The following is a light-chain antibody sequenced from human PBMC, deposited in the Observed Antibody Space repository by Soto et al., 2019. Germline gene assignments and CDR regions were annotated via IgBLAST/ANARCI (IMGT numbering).Light chain of an antibody. Sequence: SVLTQSPCTLSLSPGERATLSCRASQSFNSIYLAWYQQKPGQAPRLLIYGASSRATGIPDRFSGSGSGTDFTLTISRLEPEDFAVYYCQQYGSTPRTFGQGTKVDIK. CDR1: QSFNSIY. CDR2: GAS. V-gene: IGKV3-20*01. CDR3: QQYGSTPRT. J-gene: IGKJ1*01.